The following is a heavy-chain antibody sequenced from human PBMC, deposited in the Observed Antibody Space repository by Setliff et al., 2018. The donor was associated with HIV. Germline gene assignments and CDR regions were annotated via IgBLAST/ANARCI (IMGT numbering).Heavy chain of an antibody. J-gene: IGHJ4*02. Sequence: GASVKVSCKASGYSFTSYTIHWVRQAPGQRLEWMGWINAGNGNTKYSQKFRGRVTFTRDTSASTAYMELSGLGFEDTAVYYCARLRVETLMQHFDYWGQGTLVTVSS. V-gene: IGHV1-3*01. CDR3: ARLRVETLMQHFDY. CDR1: GYSFTSYT. CDR2: INAGNGNT. D-gene: IGHD5-18*01.